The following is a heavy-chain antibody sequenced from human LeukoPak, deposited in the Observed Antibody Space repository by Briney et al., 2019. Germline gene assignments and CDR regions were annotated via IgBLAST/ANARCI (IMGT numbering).Heavy chain of an antibody. CDR3: AREIPTIFGVVIAHDAFDI. D-gene: IGHD3-3*01. Sequence: SETLSLTCAVYGGSFSGYYWSWIRQPPGKGLEWIGEINHSGSTNYNPSLKSRVTISVDTSKNQFSLKLSSVTAADTAVYYCAREIPTIFGVVIAHDAFDIWGQGTMVTVSS. J-gene: IGHJ3*02. CDR1: GGSFSGYY. V-gene: IGHV4-34*01. CDR2: INHSGST.